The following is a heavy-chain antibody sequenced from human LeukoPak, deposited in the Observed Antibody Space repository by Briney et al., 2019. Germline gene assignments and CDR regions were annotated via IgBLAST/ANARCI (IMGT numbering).Heavy chain of an antibody. CDR2: IKSKTDGGTT. CDR3: TTDPIVVVPAAANWFDP. Sequence: GGSLRLSCAASGFTFSNAWMSWVRQAPGNGLEWVGRIKSKTDGGTTDYAAPVKGRFTISRDDSKNTLYLQMNSLKTEDTAVYYCTTDPIVVVPAAANWFDPWGQGTLVTVSS. J-gene: IGHJ5*02. CDR1: GFTFSNAW. D-gene: IGHD2-2*01. V-gene: IGHV3-15*01.